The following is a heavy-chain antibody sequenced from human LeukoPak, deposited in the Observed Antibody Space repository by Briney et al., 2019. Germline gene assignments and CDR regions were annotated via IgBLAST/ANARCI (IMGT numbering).Heavy chain of an antibody. CDR2: ISGSGGST. V-gene: IGHV3-23*01. D-gene: IGHD2/OR15-2a*01. CDR1: GFSFGSYG. CDR3: AKDGVHLATDIYFYFDH. J-gene: IGHJ4*02. Sequence: PGGSLRLSCAASGFSFGSYGMSWVRQAPGKGLEWVSVISGSGGSTYYADSVKGRFTVSRDNSNNALYLQMSSLRAEDTAVYYCAKDGVHLATDIYFYFDHWGQGTLVTVSS.